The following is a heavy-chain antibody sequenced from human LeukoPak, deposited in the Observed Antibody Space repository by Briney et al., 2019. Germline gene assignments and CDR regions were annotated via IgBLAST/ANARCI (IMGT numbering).Heavy chain of an antibody. V-gene: IGHV1-46*01. CDR2: INPSGGST. J-gene: IGHJ4*02. Sequence: GASVKVSCKASGYTFTSYYMHWVRQAPGQGLEWMGIINPSGGSTSYARKFQGRVTMTRDTSTSTVYMELSSLRSEDTAVYYCARDHSGYEVDYWGQGTLVTVSS. CDR3: ARDHSGYEVDY. D-gene: IGHD5-12*01. CDR1: GYTFTSYY.